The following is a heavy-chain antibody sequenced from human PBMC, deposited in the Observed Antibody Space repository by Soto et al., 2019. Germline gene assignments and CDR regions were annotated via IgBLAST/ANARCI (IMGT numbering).Heavy chain of an antibody. CDR2: IIPVFRTP. V-gene: IGHV1-69*01. J-gene: IGHJ6*02. CDR1: GGTFGDYG. CDR3: AIDDVEGGMDV. Sequence: QMHLVQSGPEVRKPGSSVQVSCTASGGTFGDYGIDWVRQAPGHGLEWMGGIIPVFRTPRNAQKFEGRVSLTVDEVTNTAFMELNSRRPDDTATDYCAIDDVEGGMDVWGQGTTVIVSS. D-gene: IGHD3-16*01.